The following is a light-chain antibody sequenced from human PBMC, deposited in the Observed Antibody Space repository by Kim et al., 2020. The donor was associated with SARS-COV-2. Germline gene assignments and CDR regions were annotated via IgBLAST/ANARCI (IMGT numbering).Light chain of an antibody. CDR1: QGVGSR. V-gene: IGKV1-12*01. CDR2: ATN. CDR3: QQANNFPYT. Sequence: GDRVTITCRASQGVGSRVAWYQQKPGKAPRLLIYATNNLQSGVPSRFSGSGYGTDFTLTISSLQPEDFATYYCQQANNFPYTFGQGTKLEIK. J-gene: IGKJ2*01.